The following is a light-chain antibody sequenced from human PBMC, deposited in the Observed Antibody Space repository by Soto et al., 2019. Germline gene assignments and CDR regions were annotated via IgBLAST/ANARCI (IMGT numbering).Light chain of an antibody. Sequence: DIVMTQSPEYLAVSLGERATINCKSSQNVLYSSNNKNHIAWYHQKQVQLPKLLIYWASTRESGGADRFSGSGSWRDVTPPISSMQADDVAVYYCQQYYSPPRYTFGQGTRLEIK. CDR1: QNVLYSSNNKNH. V-gene: IGKV4-1*01. CDR2: WAS. CDR3: QQYYSPPRYT. J-gene: IGKJ2*01.